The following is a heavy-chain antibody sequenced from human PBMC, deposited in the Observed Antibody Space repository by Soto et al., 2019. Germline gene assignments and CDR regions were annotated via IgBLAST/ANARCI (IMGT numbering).Heavy chain of an antibody. Sequence: SETLSLTCSVSGGSISSVGHYWTWIRQQPGKGLEWIGYIYYSGSTDYNPSLKSRVTISLDRSKNQFSLNLSSVTAADTAIYYCARESGGYDSSTRYGLDVWGQGTTVTVSS. CDR1: GGSISSVGHY. CDR3: ARESGGYDSSTRYGLDV. CDR2: IYYSGST. J-gene: IGHJ6*02. V-gene: IGHV4-31*03. D-gene: IGHD6-25*01.